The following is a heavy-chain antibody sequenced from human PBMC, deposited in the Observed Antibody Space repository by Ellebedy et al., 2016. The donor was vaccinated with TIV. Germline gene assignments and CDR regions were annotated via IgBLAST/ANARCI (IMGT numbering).Heavy chain of an antibody. CDR1: GGSISSYC. CDR3: AREAPPTVTTGDAFDI. CDR2: IYYSRST. V-gene: IGHV4-59*01. D-gene: IGHD4-17*01. J-gene: IGHJ3*02. Sequence: MPGGSLRLSCTVSGGSISSYCRSWIRQPPGKGLEWIGYIYYSRSTNYNPSLKSRVTISVDTSKNQFSLKLSSVTAADTAVYYCAREAPPTVTTGDAFDIWGQGTMVTVSS.